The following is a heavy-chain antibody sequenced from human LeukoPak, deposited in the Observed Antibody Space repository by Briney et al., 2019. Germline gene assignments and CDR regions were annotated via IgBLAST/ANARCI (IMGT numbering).Heavy chain of an antibody. CDR3: AREPGFDSSGYLNWFDP. J-gene: IGHJ5*02. D-gene: IGHD3-22*01. CDR2: ISYSGST. CDR1: GGSFSGYY. Sequence: TSETLSLTCAVYGGSFSGYYWSWIRQPPGKGLEWIACISYSGSTKYNPSLKSRVTISVDTSKNQLSLKLSSVTAADTAVYYCAREPGFDSSGYLNWFDPWGQGTLVTVSS. V-gene: IGHV4-59*01.